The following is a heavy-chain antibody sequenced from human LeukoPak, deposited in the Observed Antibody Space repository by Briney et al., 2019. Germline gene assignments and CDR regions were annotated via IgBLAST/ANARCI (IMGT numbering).Heavy chain of an antibody. J-gene: IGHJ4*02. V-gene: IGHV3-9*01. CDR3: AIGVAAAKVDSYFDD. D-gene: IGHD2-2*01. CDR2: ISWNSGSI. Sequence: GGSLRLSCAASGFTFGDYAMHWVRQAPGKGLEWVSGISWNSGSIGYADSVKGRFTISRDNAKNSLYLQMNSLRAEDTALYYCAIGVAAAKVDSYFDDWGQGTLVTVSS. CDR1: GFTFGDYA.